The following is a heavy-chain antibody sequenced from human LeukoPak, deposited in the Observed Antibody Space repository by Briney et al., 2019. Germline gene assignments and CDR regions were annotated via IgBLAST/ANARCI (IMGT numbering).Heavy chain of an antibody. J-gene: IGHJ6*03. Sequence: SETLSLTCTVSGGSISSYYWSWIRQPAGKGLEWIGRIYTSGSTNYNPSLKSRVTMSVDTSKNQFSLELSSVTAADTATYFCARDGSSWYGVRYYYMDVWGKGTTVTVSS. CDR1: GGSISSYY. CDR3: ARDGSSWYGVRYYYMDV. CDR2: IYTSGST. V-gene: IGHV4-4*07. D-gene: IGHD6-13*01.